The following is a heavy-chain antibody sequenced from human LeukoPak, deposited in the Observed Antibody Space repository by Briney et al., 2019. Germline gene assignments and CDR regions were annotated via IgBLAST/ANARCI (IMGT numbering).Heavy chain of an antibody. J-gene: IGHJ4*02. CDR3: ARLRRNSDRSGYYYYYDY. Sequence: PGGSLRLSCAASGLTFRVYSFNWIRHAPGKGQEWVSSINPYATSICYADSVKGRFTISRDNAKSSLYLQMDSLRAEDTAFYYCARLRRNSDRSGYYYYYDYWGQGTLVTVSS. CDR1: GLTFRVYS. CDR2: INPYATSI. D-gene: IGHD3-22*01. V-gene: IGHV3-21*06.